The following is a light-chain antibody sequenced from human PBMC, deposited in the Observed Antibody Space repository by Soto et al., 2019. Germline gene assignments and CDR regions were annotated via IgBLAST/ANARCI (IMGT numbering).Light chain of an antibody. CDR1: QSVSSTY. J-gene: IGKJ4*01. CDR2: GTY. V-gene: IGKV3D-20*02. CDR3: QQRSNWPGLT. Sequence: PGERATLSCRASQSVSSTYLGWYQQQPGQPHRLLMSGTYKRATGIPDRFSASGSGTDFALTISSLETEDFAFYYCQQRSNWPGLTFVGGTKLDI.